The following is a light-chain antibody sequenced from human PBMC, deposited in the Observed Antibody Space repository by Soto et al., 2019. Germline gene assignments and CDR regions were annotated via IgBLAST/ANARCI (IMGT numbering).Light chain of an antibody. V-gene: IGLV2-11*01. CDR2: DVS. Sequence: SAPTQPRPMSGSPGQSVTLSCTGKNCDVGGYNYVSWYQQHPGKAPKLMIYDVSKRPSGVPDRFSGSKSGNTASLTISGLQAEDEADYYCCSYAGSYIVFGTGTKVTVL. CDR3: CSYAGSYIV. CDR1: NCDVGGYNY. J-gene: IGLJ1*01.